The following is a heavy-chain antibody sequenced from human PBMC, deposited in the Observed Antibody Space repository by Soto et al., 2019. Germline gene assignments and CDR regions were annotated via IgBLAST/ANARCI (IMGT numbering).Heavy chain of an antibody. J-gene: IGHJ4*02. V-gene: IGHV3-74*01. CDR1: GFTFSSYW. CDR2: INSDGSST. CDR3: ARFQGSSSGYYSIDY. D-gene: IGHD3-22*01. Sequence: PGGSLRLSCAASGFTFSSYWMHWVHQAPGKGLVWVSRINSDGSSTSYADSVKGRFTISRDNAKNTLYLQMNSLRAEDTAVYYCARFQGSSSGYYSIDYWGQGTLVTVSS.